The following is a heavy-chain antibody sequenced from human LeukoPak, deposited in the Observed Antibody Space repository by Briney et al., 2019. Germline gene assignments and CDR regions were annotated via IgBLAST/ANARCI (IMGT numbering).Heavy chain of an antibody. CDR1: GYTFTSYY. CDR3: ARGPGPADDGGGYCFDY. J-gene: IGHJ4*02. CDR2: INPSGGST. V-gene: IGHV1-46*01. D-gene: IGHD3-22*01. Sequence: ASVKVSCKSSGYTFTSYYLYWVRQAPGQGLEWMGVINPSGGSTTSAQKFQGRVTMTRDTSTSTVYMELRSLRSEDTAVYYCARGPGPADDGGGYCFDYWGQGTLVTVSS.